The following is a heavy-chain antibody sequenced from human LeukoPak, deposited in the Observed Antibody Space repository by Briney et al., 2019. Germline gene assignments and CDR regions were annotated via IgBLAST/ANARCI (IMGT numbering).Heavy chain of an antibody. CDR1: GGSISSGGNY. CDR2: IYYSGST. V-gene: IGHV4-61*08. D-gene: IGHD1-26*01. Sequence: SETLSLTCAVSGGSISSGGNYWSWIRQPPGKGLDWIGYIYYSGSTNYNPSLKSRVTISVDTSKNQFSLKLSSVTAADTAVYYCARVGGSPYLIKNWFDPWGQGTLVTVSS. CDR3: ARVGGSPYLIKNWFDP. J-gene: IGHJ5*02.